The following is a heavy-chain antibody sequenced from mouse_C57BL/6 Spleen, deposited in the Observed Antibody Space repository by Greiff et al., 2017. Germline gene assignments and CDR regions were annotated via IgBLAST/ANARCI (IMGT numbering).Heavy chain of an antibody. J-gene: IGHJ3*01. Sequence: EVQLQQSGPELVKPGASVKISCKASGYTFTDYYMNWVKQSHGKSLEWIGDINPKNGGISYNQKFKGKATLTVDKSSRTAYMELRSLTSEDSAVYYCARIDDGYLAWFAYWGQGTLVTVSA. CDR3: ARIDDGYLAWFAY. V-gene: IGHV1-26*01. CDR1: GYTFTDYY. CDR2: INPKNGGI. D-gene: IGHD2-3*01.